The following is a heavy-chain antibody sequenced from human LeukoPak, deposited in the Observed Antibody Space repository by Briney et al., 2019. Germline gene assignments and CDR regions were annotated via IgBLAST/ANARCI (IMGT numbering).Heavy chain of an antibody. J-gene: IGHJ6*02. D-gene: IGHD6-13*01. Sequence: GASVKVSCKASGYTFTSCYMHWVRQAPGQGLEWMGIINPSGGSTSYAQKFQGRVTMTRDTSTSTVYMELSSLRSEDTAVYYCASPSSSWPIPYYYGMDVWGQGTTVTVSS. V-gene: IGHV1-46*01. CDR3: ASPSSSWPIPYYYGMDV. CDR2: INPSGGST. CDR1: GYTFTSCY.